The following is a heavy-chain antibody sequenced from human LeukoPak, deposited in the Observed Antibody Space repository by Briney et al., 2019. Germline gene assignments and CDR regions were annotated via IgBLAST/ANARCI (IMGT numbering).Heavy chain of an antibody. CDR1: GGSISSYY. J-gene: IGHJ4*02. CDR3: ARSRLRDRAPFDY. D-gene: IGHD5-12*01. V-gene: IGHV4-4*07. CDR2: IYTSGNT. Sequence: SETLSLTCTVSGGSISSYYWSWIRQPAGKGLEWIGRIYTSGNTNDNPSLESRVTMSVDTSKSQFSLKLSSVTAADTAVYYCARSRLRDRAPFDYWGQGTLVTVSS.